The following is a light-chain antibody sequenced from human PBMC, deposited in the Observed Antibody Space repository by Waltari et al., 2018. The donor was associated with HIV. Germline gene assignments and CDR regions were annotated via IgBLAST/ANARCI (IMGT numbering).Light chain of an antibody. CDR1: SSDVWSYNL. CDR3: CSYASTTDTYVV. Sequence: QSALTQPASVSGSPGQSITISCTGTSSDVWSYNLVSWYQQHPGKAPKLIIYEVSKRPLGVSNRFSGSKAGSTASLTISGLQPEDEADYCCCSYASTTDTYVVFGGGTKLTVL. V-gene: IGLV2-23*02. CDR2: EVS. J-gene: IGLJ2*01.